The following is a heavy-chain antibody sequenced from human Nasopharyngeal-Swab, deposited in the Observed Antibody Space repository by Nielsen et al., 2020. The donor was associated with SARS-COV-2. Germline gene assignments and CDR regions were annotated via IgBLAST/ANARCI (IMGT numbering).Heavy chain of an antibody. V-gene: IGHV4-31*02. J-gene: IGHJ4*02. D-gene: IGHD2-15*01. CDR2: IYYSGST. CDR3: AGFPYCSGGSCSNDY. Sequence: WIRQPPGKGLEWIGYIYYSGSTYYNLSLKSRVTISVDTSKNQFSLKLSSVTAADTAVYYCAGFPYCSGGSCSNDYWGQGTLVTVSS.